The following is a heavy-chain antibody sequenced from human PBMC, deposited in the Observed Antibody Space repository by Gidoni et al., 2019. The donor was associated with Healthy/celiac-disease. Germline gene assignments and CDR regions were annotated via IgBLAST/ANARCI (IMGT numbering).Heavy chain of an antibody. CDR1: GFSLSTSGVG. D-gene: IGHD3-22*01. CDR2: IYWNDDK. J-gene: IGHJ5*02. V-gene: IGHV2-5*01. Sequence: QITLKESGPTLVKPTQTLTLTCTFSGFSLSTSGVGVGWIRQPPGKALEWLALIYWNDDKRYSQSLKSRLTITKDTSKNQVVLTMTNMDPVDTATYYCAHIALRLYYYDSSGSHNRFDPWGQGTLVTVSS. CDR3: AHIALRLYYYDSSGSHNRFDP.